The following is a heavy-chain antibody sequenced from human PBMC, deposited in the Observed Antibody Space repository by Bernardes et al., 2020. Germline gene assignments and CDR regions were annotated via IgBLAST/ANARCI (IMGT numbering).Heavy chain of an antibody. V-gene: IGHV2-5*02. J-gene: IGHJ3*01. D-gene: IGHD5-12*01. CDR2: IYWDDDK. Sequence: SGPTLVKPTQTLTLTCTFSGFSLSTSAEGVGWIRQPPGKALEWLALIYWDDDKTYSPSLKSRVTITKDTSKNQVVLTLTNMDPLDTASYYCANRRVYSGYDGFDVWSQGTRVTVSS. CDR3: ANRRVYSGYDGFDV. CDR1: GFSLSTSAEG.